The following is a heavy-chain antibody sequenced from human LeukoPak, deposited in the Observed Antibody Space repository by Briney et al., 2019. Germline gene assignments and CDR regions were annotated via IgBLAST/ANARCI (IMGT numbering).Heavy chain of an antibody. Sequence: SETLSLTCTVSGGSISSYYWNWIRQPPGKGLEWIGYIYYSGTTNYNPSLKSRVSMSVDTSKNQFSLKLSSVTAADTAVYYCARGQWELPTDYWGQGTLVTVSS. D-gene: IGHD1-26*01. CDR1: GGSISSYY. CDR3: ARGQWELPTDY. J-gene: IGHJ4*02. CDR2: IYYSGTT. V-gene: IGHV4-59*08.